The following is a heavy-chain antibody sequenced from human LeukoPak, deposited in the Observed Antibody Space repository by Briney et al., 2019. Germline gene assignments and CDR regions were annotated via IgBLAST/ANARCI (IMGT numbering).Heavy chain of an antibody. CDR2: LSGSGGTT. V-gene: IGHV3-23*01. Sequence: GGSLRLSCAASGFTLSSDAMSWGRHAPGEGLERVSSLSGSGGTTYHADSVKGRFSISRDNSKNTLYLQLNSLRAEDTAVYYRAKGGSTSRVTTSRVVFGYYYYLDVWGKGTPVTVSS. CDR3: AKGGSTSRVTTSRVVFGYYYYLDV. CDR1: GFTLSSDA. J-gene: IGHJ6*03. D-gene: IGHD4-17*01.